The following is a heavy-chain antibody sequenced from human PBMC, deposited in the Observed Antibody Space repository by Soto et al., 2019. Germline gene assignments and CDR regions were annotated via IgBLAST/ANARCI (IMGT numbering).Heavy chain of an antibody. CDR2: ISGSGDST. CDR1: GLTFSSYW. Sequence: GGSXRLSCAASGLTFSSYWMSWVRKAPGKGLEWVSAISGSGDSTYYADSVKGRFTIYRDNSKNTLYLQMNSLRAEDTAVYYCAKDPKTSSHHAFDIWGQGTMVTVSS. D-gene: IGHD6-13*01. CDR3: AKDPKTSSHHAFDI. V-gene: IGHV3-23*01. J-gene: IGHJ3*02.